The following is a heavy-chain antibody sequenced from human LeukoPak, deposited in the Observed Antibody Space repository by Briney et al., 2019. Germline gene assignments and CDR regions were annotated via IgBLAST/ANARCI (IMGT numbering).Heavy chain of an antibody. D-gene: IGHD2-2*02. CDR2: IYTSGST. CDR3: ARGRWFCSSTSCYTHWFDP. CDR1: GGSISRGGYY. V-gene: IGHV4-61*02. Sequence: SETLSLTCTVSGGSISRGGYYWSWIRQPAGKGVEWIGRIYTSGSTNYNPSLKSRVTISVDTSKNQFSLKLSSVTAADTTVYYSARGRWFCSSTSCYTHWFDPWGQGTLVTVSS. J-gene: IGHJ5*02.